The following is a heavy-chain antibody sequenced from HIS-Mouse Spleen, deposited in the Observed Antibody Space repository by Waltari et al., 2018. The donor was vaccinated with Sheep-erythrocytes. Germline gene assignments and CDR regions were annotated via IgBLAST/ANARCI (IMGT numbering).Heavy chain of an antibody. V-gene: IGHV4-38-2*02. Sequence: KPSETLSLTCTVSGYSISSGYYWGWIRQPPGKGLEWIGSIYHSGSTYYNPSLKSRVTISVDTSKNQFSLKLSSVTAADTAVYYCARDLGYDILTGYYSDAFDIWGQGTMVTVSS. D-gene: IGHD3-9*01. J-gene: IGHJ3*02. CDR1: GYSISSGYY. CDR2: IYHSGST. CDR3: ARDLGYDILTGYYSDAFDI.